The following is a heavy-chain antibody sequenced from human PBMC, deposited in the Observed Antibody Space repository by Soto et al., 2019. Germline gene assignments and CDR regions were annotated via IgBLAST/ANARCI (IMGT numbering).Heavy chain of an antibody. D-gene: IGHD2-21*01. J-gene: IGHJ4*02. CDR2: IWYDGSNK. CDR1: GFTFSRYG. V-gene: IGHV3-33*01. CDR3: ARSIWIEDYFDY. Sequence: GGSLRLSCAAPGFTFSRYGMHWVRQAPGKGLEWVAVIWYDGSNKYYADSVKGRFTISRDNSKNTLYLQMNSLRAEDTAVYYCARSIWIEDYFDYWGQGTLVTVSS.